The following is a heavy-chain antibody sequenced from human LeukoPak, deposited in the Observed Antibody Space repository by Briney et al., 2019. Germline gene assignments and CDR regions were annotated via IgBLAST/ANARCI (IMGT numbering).Heavy chain of an antibody. D-gene: IGHD3-22*01. CDR1: GYTFTSFD. CDR2: INPNSGGT. CDR3: ARGSYRYYDSGGYLSYFDY. V-gene: IGHV1-2*02. J-gene: IGHJ4*02. Sequence: ASVKVSCKASGYTFTSFDINWVRQAPGQGLEWMGWINPNSGGTNYAQKFQGRVTMTRDTSISTAYMELSRLRSDDTAVYYCARGSYRYYDSGGYLSYFDYWGRGTLVTVSS.